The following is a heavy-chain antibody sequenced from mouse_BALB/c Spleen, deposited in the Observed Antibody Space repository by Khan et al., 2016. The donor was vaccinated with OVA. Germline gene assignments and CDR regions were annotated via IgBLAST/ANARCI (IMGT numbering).Heavy chain of an antibody. Sequence: QIQLVQSGPELKKPGETVRISCKASGYTFTTAGIQWVQKMPGKGLKWIGWINTHSGVPKYAEDFKGRFAFSLDISVTTAYLQITNLKTEDTATYFYARGGAAYYRNDGGAMEYWGQGTSVTVSS. J-gene: IGHJ4*01. V-gene: IGHV9-4*02. CDR1: GYTFTTAG. CDR3: ARGGAAYYRNDGGAMEY. D-gene: IGHD2-14*01. CDR2: INTHSGVP.